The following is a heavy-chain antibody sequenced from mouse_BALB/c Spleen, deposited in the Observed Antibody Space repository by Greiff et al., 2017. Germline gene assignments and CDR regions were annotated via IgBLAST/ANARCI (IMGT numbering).Heavy chain of an antibody. V-gene: IGHV1-14*01. CDR1: GYTFTSYV. CDR3: ARDGSSYYYFDD. J-gene: IGHJ2*01. Sequence: VQLKQSGPELVKPGASVKMSCKASGYTFTSYVMHWVKQKPGQGLDWIGYINPYNDGTKYNEKFKGKATLTSDKSSSTAYMELSSLTSEDSAVYYCARDGSSYYYFDDWGQGTTLTVSS. D-gene: IGHD1-1*01. CDR2: INPYNDGT.